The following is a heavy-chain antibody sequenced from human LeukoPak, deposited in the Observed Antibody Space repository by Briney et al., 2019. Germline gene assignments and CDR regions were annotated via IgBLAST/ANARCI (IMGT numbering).Heavy chain of an antibody. CDR3: ASFNGGSSLDY. D-gene: IGHD6-6*01. J-gene: IGHJ4*02. Sequence: PSETLSLTCTVSGGSISSSSYYWGWIRQPPGKGLEWIGSIYYSGSTYYNPSLKSRVTISVDTSRNQFSLKMTSVTAADTAVYYCASFNGGSSLDYWGQGTLVTVSS. CDR2: IYYSGST. V-gene: IGHV4-39*07. CDR1: GGSISSSSYY.